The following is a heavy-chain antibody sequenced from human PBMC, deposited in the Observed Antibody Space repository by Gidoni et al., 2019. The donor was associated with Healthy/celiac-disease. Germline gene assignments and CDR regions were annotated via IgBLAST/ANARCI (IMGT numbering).Heavy chain of an antibody. D-gene: IGHD3-22*01. V-gene: IGHV3-21*01. J-gene: IGHJ4*02. CDR3: ASVGKYDSSGYCDY. Sequence: EVQLVESGGGLVKPGGSLRLSCAASGFTFSSYSMNWVRQAPGKGLEWVSSISSSSSYIYYADSVKGRFTISRDNAKNSLYLQMNSLRAEDTAVYYCASVGKYDSSGYCDYWGQGTLVTVSS. CDR1: GFTFSSYS. CDR2: ISSSSSYI.